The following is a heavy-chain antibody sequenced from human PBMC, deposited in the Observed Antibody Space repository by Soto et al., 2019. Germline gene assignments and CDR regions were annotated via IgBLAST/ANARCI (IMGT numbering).Heavy chain of an antibody. J-gene: IGHJ4*02. CDR2: ISYSGSA. V-gene: IGHV4-39*02. Sequence: PSETLSLTCTVSGGSISSSRYHWGWIRQPPGKGLEWIGSISYSGSAYNNPSLKSRLIISLDTSKNQFSLKLSSVTAADTAVYYCAGDGYTNSWHSYWGLGTLVTVSS. CDR3: AGDGYTNSWHSY. D-gene: IGHD6-13*01. CDR1: GGSISSSRYH.